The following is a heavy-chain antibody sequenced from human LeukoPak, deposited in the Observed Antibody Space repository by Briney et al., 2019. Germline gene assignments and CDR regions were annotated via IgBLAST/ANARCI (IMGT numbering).Heavy chain of an antibody. Sequence: SETLSLTCTVSGGSISNFYWTWIRQPPGKGLEWIGYIYYSGSTIYNPSLNSRVTISLDTSKNQFSLMLRSLTAADTAVYYCASRNNASPGERFGSWGQGTLVTGSS. CDR2: IYYSGST. V-gene: IGHV4-59*08. CDR3: ASRNNASPGERFGS. CDR1: GGSISNFY. D-gene: IGHD1-1*01. J-gene: IGHJ4*02.